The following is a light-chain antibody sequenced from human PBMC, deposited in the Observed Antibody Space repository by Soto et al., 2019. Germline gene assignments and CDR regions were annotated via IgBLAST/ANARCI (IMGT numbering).Light chain of an antibody. CDR1: SSDVGAYNY. CDR2: DVS. J-gene: IGLJ3*02. CDR3: SSYADSSRV. Sequence: QSALTQPPSASGSPGQSVTISCTGTSSDVGAYNYVSWYQQHPGKAPKLMIYDVSRPPSGVPYRFSGSKSGNAASLTVSGLQGEDEADYYCSSYADSSRVFGGGTKVTVL. V-gene: IGLV2-8*01.